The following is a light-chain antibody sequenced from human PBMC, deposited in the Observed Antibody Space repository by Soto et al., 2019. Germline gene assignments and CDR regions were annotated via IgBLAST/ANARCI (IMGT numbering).Light chain of an antibody. V-gene: IGKV3-20*01. CDR2: GAS. CDR3: QQYGSSST. J-gene: IGKJ5*01. Sequence: EIEVTQSPGTLSLFAGERATLSCRASQSLNKRYLAWYQQKPGQAPRILIYGASSRATGIPDRFSGSGSGTDFTLTISRLEPEDFALYSCQQYGSSSTFGQGTRLEIK. CDR1: QSLNKRY.